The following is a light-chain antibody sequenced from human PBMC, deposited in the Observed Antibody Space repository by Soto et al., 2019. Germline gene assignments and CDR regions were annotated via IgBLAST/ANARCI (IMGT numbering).Light chain of an antibody. J-gene: IGKJ5*01. CDR3: QQSYSTPRVT. CDR2: AAS. Sequence: DIQMTQSPSSLSASVGDRVTITCRASQSISSYLNWYQQKPGKAPKLLIYAASSLQSGVPSRFXGSGSGTDFTLTISSLQPEDFATYYCQQSYSTPRVTFGQGTRLEIK. V-gene: IGKV1-39*01. CDR1: QSISSY.